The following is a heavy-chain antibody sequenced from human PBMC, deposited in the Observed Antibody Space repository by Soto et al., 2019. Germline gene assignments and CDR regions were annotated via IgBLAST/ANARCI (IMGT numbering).Heavy chain of an antibody. V-gene: IGHV4-39*01. J-gene: IGHJ4*02. CDR3: ARLGRRGDFDY. Sequence: QLQLQESGPGLVKASETLSLTCTVSGDSISRSSYYWGWIRQPPGKGLEWIGSTHYSGSTDYNPSLKSRVIIHVDTSKNQVSLKLSSVTAADTAVYYCARLGRRGDFDYWGQGTLVTVSS. D-gene: IGHD1-1*01. CDR2: THYSGST. CDR1: GDSISRSSYY.